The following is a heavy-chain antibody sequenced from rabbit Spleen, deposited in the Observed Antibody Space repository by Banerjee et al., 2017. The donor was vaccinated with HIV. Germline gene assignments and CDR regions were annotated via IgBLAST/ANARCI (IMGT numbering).Heavy chain of an antibody. V-gene: IGHV1S45*01. J-gene: IGHJ4*01. D-gene: IGHD6-1*01. Sequence: QEQLVESGGGLVQPEGSLTLTCKASGFDFSSTYWICWVRQAPGKGPEWIACIYTDSIGSTYYASWAKGRFTISKTSSTTVTLQLNSLTAADTATYLCARDSIYASFFSVAYALSLWGPGTLVTVS. CDR1: GFDFSSTYW. CDR2: IYTDSIGST. CDR3: ARDSIYASFFSVAYALSL.